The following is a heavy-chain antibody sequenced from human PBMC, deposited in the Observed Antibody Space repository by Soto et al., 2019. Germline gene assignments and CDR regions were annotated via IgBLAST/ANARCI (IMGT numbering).Heavy chain of an antibody. CDR1: GFTFSSYA. D-gene: IGHD3-3*01. V-gene: IGHV3-23*01. Sequence: EVQLLESGGGLVQPGGSLRLSCAASGFTFSSYAMSWVRQAPGKGLEWVSSISGSGGSTFYADSVKGRFTISIDNSRYTLYLQMNSLRAEDTAVYYCANYRGDFWSGYLTYYYYGMDVWGQGTTVTVSS. CDR3: ANYRGDFWSGYLTYYYYGMDV. J-gene: IGHJ6*02. CDR2: ISGSGGST.